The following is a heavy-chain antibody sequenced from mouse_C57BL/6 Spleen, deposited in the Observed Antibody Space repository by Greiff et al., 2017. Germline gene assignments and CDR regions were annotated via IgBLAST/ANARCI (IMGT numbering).Heavy chain of an antibody. V-gene: IGHV7-1*01. CDR1: GFTFSDFY. CDR3: ARDEGGYFDV. CDR2: SRNKANDYTT. Sequence: EVKVVESGGGLVKSGRSLRLSCATSGFTFSDFYMEWVRQAPGKGLEWIAASRNKANDYTTEYSASVKGRFIVSRDTSQSILYLQMNALRAEDTAIYYYARDEGGYFDVWGTGTTVTVSS. J-gene: IGHJ1*03.